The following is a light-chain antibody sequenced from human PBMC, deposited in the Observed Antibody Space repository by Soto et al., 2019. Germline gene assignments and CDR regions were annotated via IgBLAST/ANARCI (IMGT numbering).Light chain of an antibody. CDR3: QQYGSSPIT. CDR2: AAS. V-gene: IGKV1-27*01. CDR1: QGSSNY. Sequence: IQMTQSPSSLSASVVARVPITFRASQGSSNYLAWYQQKPGKVPKLLIYAASTLQAGVPSRFSGSGSGTDFTLTISSLQPDDFAVYYCQQYGSSPITFGQGTRLDIK. J-gene: IGKJ5*01.